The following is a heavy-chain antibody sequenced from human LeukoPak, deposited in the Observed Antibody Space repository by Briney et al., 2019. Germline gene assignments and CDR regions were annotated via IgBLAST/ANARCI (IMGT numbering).Heavy chain of an antibody. CDR1: GGSISSSSYY. CDR3: ARAKIAASDL. V-gene: IGHV4-39*07. D-gene: IGHD6-13*01. J-gene: IGHJ5*02. CDR2: IYYSRST. Sequence: SETLSLTCTVSGGSISSSSYYWGWIRQPPGKGLEWIGSIYYSRSTYYNPSLKSRVTISVDTSKNQFSLKLSSVTAADTAVYYCARAKIAASDLWGQGTLVTVSS.